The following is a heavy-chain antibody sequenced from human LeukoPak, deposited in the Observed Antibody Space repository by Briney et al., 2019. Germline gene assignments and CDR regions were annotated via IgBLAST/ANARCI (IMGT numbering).Heavy chain of an antibody. CDR1: GGSISSGGYS. Sequence: SETLSLTCAVSGGSISSGGYSWSWIRQPPGKGLEWIGEINHSGSTNYNPSLKSRVTISVDTSKNQFSLKLSSVTAADTAVYYCARGSSRFDPWGQGTLVTVSP. J-gene: IGHJ5*02. V-gene: IGHV4-34*01. CDR3: ARGSSRFDP. CDR2: INHSGST. D-gene: IGHD1-26*01.